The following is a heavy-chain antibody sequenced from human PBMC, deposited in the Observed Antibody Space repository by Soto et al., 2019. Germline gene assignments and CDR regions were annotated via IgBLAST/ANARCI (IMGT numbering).Heavy chain of an antibody. Sequence: PSETLSLTCTVSCGSISSGDYYWSWIRQPPGKGLEWIGYIYYSGSTYYNPSLKSRITISVDTSKNQFSLKLSSVTAADTAVYYCARARGVFSSTSPLISWFDPWGQGTLVTVSS. V-gene: IGHV4-30-4*01. J-gene: IGHJ5*02. CDR1: CGSISSGDYY. CDR3: ARARGVFSSTSPLISWFDP. D-gene: IGHD2-2*01. CDR2: IYYSGST.